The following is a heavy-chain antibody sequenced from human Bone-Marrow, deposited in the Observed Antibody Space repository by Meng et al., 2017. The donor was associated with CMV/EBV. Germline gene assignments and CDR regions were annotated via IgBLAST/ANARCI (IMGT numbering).Heavy chain of an antibody. V-gene: IGHV4-39*01. D-gene: IGHD3-3*01. CDR1: GGSISSSSYY. Sequence: LRLSCTVPGGSISSSSYYWGWIRQPPGKGLEWSGSIYYSGSTYYNPSLKSRVTISVDTSKNQFSLKLSSVTAADTAVYYCASLRFLEWLLKVSYYGMDVWGQGTTVTVSS. CDR2: IYYSGST. CDR3: ASLRFLEWLLKVSYYGMDV. J-gene: IGHJ6*02.